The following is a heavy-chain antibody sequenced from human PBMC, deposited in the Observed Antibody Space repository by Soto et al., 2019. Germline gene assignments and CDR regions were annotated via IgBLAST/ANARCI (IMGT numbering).Heavy chain of an antibody. Sequence: VGSLRLSCAASGFTFSNYGMHWVRQAPGKGLQWVSSISGSGDRTYYADSVKGRFTVSRDNSKNTLYLDMNTVTADDTALYYCTWSLVARDAFDEWGQGTMVTVSS. CDR3: TWSLVARDAFDE. D-gene: IGHD5-12*01. J-gene: IGHJ3*01. CDR2: ISGSGDRT. V-gene: IGHV3-23*01. CDR1: GFTFSNYG.